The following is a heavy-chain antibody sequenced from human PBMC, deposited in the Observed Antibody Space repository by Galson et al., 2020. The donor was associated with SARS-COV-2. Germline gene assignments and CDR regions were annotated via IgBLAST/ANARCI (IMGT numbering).Heavy chain of an antibody. CDR2: IYYSGST. V-gene: IGHV4-30-4*01. J-gene: IGHJ6*02. CDR1: GGSISSGDYY. D-gene: IGHD5-12*01. Sequence: ETSETLSLTCTVSGGSISSGDYYWSWIRQPPGKGLEWIGYIYYSGSTYYNPSLKSRVTISVDTSKNQFSLKLSSVTAAVTAVYYCAGRDIVATIGDYYYYYGMDVWGQGTTVTVSS. CDR3: AGRDIVATIGDYYYYYGMDV.